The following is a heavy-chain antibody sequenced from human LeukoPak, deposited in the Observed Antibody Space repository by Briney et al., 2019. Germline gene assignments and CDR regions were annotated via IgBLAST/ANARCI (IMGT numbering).Heavy chain of an antibody. D-gene: IGHD6-19*01. CDR3: ARSGIAVAGWFDY. Sequence: GGSLRLSCAASGFTFSSYSMNWVRQAPGKGLEWVSSISSSSSYIYYADSVEGRFTISRDNAKNSLYLQMNSLRAEDTAVYYRARSGIAVAGWFDYWGQGTLVTVTS. CDR1: GFTFSSYS. V-gene: IGHV3-21*01. J-gene: IGHJ4*02. CDR2: ISSSSSYI.